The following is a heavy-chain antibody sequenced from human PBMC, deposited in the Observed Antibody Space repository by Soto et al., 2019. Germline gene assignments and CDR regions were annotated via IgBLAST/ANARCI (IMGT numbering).Heavy chain of an antibody. CDR1: GGSISSGGYS. J-gene: IGHJ4*02. CDR3: VRGPPFY. Sequence: SETLSLTCAVSGGSISSGGYSWSWIRQPPGKGLEWIGYIYHSGSTYYNPSLKSRVTISVDRSKNQFSLKLSSVTAADTAVYYCVRGPPFYWGKGTLVTVSS. V-gene: IGHV4-30-2*01. CDR2: IYHSGST.